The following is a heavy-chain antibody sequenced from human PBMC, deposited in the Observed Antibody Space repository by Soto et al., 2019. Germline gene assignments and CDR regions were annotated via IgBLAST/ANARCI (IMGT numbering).Heavy chain of an antibody. J-gene: IGHJ4*02. V-gene: IGHV4-61*05. Sequence: PSETLSLTCAVSGGSISSSGYSWSWIRQPPGKGLEWIGYVYYSGSTNYNPSLKSRVTISVDTSKNQFSLKLNSMTAADTAVYYCARHNYGSGSTYFDYWGQGTLVTVSS. D-gene: IGHD3-10*01. CDR3: ARHNYGSGSTYFDY. CDR1: GGSISSSGYS. CDR2: VYYSGST.